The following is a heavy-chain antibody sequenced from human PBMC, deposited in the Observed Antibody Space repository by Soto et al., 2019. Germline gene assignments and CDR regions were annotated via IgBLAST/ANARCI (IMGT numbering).Heavy chain of an antibody. CDR2: IHYSGTT. J-gene: IGHJ4*02. Sequence: SETLSLTCTVSCTSISSYYWSWIRQPPGKGLEWIANIHYSGTTNYNPSLASRVTLSVDTYKNQFSRKMTSVTAADRAMYFCARYNSYAIDYWGRGTLVSVSS. CDR3: ARYNSYAIDY. V-gene: IGHV4-59*01. D-gene: IGHD2-8*01. CDR1: CTSISSYY.